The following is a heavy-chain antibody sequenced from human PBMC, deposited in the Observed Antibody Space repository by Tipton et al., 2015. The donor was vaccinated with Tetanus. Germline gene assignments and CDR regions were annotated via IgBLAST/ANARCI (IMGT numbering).Heavy chain of an antibody. CDR1: GGSINSSYY. D-gene: IGHD1-26*01. CDR2: IYHSGYT. J-gene: IGHJ2*01. Sequence: TLSLTCTVSGGSINSSYYWGWIRQPPGKGLEWIGSIYHSGYTYYKASLKSRLSLSVDTSKSQFSLSLRSVTAADTAVYYCGRHGGIYIAYWCFDLWGRGSLVTVSS. CDR3: GRHGGIYIAYWCFDL. V-gene: IGHV4-39*01.